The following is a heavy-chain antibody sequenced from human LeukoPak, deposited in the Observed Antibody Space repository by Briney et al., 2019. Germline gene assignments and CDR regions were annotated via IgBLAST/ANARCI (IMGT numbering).Heavy chain of an antibody. J-gene: IGHJ4*02. CDR3: ASGALDYDLWSGKRFDY. Sequence: SETLSLTCTVSGGSISSGSYYWSWIRQPAGKGLEWIGRIYTSGSTNYSPSLKSRVTISVDTSKNQFSLKLSSVTAADTAVYYCASGALDYDLWSGKRFDYWGQGTLVTVSS. CDR2: IYTSGST. V-gene: IGHV4-61*02. D-gene: IGHD3-3*01. CDR1: GGSISSGSYY.